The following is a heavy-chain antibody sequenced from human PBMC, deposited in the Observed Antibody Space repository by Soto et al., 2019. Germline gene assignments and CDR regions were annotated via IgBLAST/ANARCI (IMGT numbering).Heavy chain of an antibody. D-gene: IGHD3-22*01. CDR1: GYTFTGYY. CDR3: ARDEPGYYDSSGYQSYYYYGMDV. V-gene: IGHV1-2*02. Sequence: ASVKVSCKASGYTFTGYYMHWVRQAPGQGLEWMGWINPNSGGTNYAQKFQGRVTMTRDTSISTAYMELSRLRSGDTAVYYCARDEPGYYDSSGYQSYYYYGMDVWGQGTTVTVSS. J-gene: IGHJ6*02. CDR2: INPNSGGT.